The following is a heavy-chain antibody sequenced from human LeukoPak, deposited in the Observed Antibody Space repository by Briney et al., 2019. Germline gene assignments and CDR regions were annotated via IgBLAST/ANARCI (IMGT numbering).Heavy chain of an antibody. V-gene: IGHV3-30*03. D-gene: IGHD1-26*01. J-gene: IGHJ5*02. Sequence: GSLRLSCAASGFTFSSYGMHWVRQAPGKGLEWVAVISYDGTTKYSADSVKGRFTISRDNSKNTLFLQMNGLRAEDRAVYYCTTEYESVGATWFGPWGQGTLVTVTS. CDR1: GFTFSSYG. CDR2: ISYDGTTK. CDR3: TTEYESVGATWFGP.